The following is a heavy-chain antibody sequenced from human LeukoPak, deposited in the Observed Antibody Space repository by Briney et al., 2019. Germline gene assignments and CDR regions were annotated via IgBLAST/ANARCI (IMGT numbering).Heavy chain of an antibody. CDR1: GYTFTSYG. D-gene: IGHD3-3*01. Sequence: GASVKVSCKASGYTFTSYGISWVRQAPGQGLEWMGWINPNSGGTNYAQKFQGRVTMTRDTSISTAYMELSRLRSDDTAVYYCAREAFSIFGVVTPYYMDVWGKGTTVTVSS. CDR3: AREAFSIFGVVTPYYMDV. J-gene: IGHJ6*03. CDR2: INPNSGGT. V-gene: IGHV1-2*02.